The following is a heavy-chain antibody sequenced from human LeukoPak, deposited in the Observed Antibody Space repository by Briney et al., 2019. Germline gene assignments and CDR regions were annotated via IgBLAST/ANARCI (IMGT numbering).Heavy chain of an antibody. D-gene: IGHD4-23*01. J-gene: IGHJ4*02. CDR3: ARLPLYGGTLYYLDY. Sequence: NTSETLSLTCTVSGDSISSSSYFWGWIRQPPGKGLEWIGSIYYSGSPYYNPSLKSRVTISVDTYKKQFSLTLSSVTAADTAVYYCARLPLYGGTLYYLDYWGQGTLVTVAS. V-gene: IGHV4-39*01. CDR1: GDSISSSSYF. CDR2: IYYSGSP.